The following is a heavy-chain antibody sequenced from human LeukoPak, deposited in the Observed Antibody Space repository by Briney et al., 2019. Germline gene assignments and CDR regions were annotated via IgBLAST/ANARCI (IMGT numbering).Heavy chain of an antibody. V-gene: IGHV3-23*01. CDR3: ARELVPFDY. D-gene: IGHD2-2*01. CDR2: ISGTGSGT. J-gene: IGHJ4*02. CDR1: GFTFSNYA. Sequence: GGSLRLSCAASGFTFSNYAMSWVRQAPGKGLEWVSAISGTGSGTYYADSVKGRFTVSRDNSKNTLYLQMNSLRADDTAVYYCARELVPFDYWGQGTLVTVSS.